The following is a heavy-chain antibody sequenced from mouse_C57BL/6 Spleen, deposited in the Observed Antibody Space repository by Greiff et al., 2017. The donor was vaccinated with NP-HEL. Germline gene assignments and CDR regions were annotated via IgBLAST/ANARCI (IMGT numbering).Heavy chain of an antibody. J-gene: IGHJ3*01. CDR2: IYPGDGDT. Sequence: VQLQESGAELVKPGASVKISCKASGYAFSSYWMNWVKQRPGKGLEWIGQIYPGDGDTNYNGKFKGKATLTADKSSSTAYMQLSSLTSEDSAVYFCARGYDYDPPWFAYWGQGTLVTVSA. CDR1: GYAFSSYW. CDR3: ARGYDYDPPWFAY. V-gene: IGHV1-80*01. D-gene: IGHD2-4*01.